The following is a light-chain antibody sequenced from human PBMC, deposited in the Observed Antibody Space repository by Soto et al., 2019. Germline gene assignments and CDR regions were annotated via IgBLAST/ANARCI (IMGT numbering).Light chain of an antibody. CDR2: GAS. Sequence: EIVLTQSPGTLSLSPGERATLSCRASQTIRNNYVAWYQQKPGQAPRIVIYGASSRAPGIPDRFSGGGSGTDFTLTISRLEPEDYAAYYCQQYGTSPTFGGGTKVDIK. V-gene: IGKV3-20*01. CDR1: QTIRNNY. CDR3: QQYGTSPT. J-gene: IGKJ4*01.